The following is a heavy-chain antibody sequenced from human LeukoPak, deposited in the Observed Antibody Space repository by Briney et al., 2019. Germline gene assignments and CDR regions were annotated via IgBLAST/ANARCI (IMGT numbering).Heavy chain of an antibody. J-gene: IGHJ4*02. Sequence: ASVKVSCKASGYTFTSYDINWVRQAPGQGLEWMGWMNPNNGNTGSAPKFQGRVTMTRSTSITTAYMELSSLTSDDTAVYYCARAPPGGITGTKFLDYWGQGTLVTVSS. CDR3: ARAPPGGITGTKFLDY. D-gene: IGHD1-7*01. V-gene: IGHV1-8*01. CDR1: GYTFTSYD. CDR2: MNPNNGNT.